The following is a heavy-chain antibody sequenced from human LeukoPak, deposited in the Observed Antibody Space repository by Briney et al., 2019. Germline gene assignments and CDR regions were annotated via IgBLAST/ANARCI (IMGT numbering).Heavy chain of an antibody. CDR3: ARGGPGGYDFWSGPPSGVDY. CDR2: IYYSGST. Sequence: SETLSLTCTVSGGSISTFYWSWIRQHPGKGLEWIGYIYYSGSTYYNPSLKSRVTISVDTSKNQFSLKLSSVTAADTAVYYCARGGPGGYDFWSGPPSGVDYWGQGTLVTVSS. CDR1: GGSISTFY. J-gene: IGHJ4*02. V-gene: IGHV4-59*06. D-gene: IGHD3-3*01.